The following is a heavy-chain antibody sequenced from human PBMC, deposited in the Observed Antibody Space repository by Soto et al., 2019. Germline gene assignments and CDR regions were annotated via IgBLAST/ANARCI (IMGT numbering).Heavy chain of an antibody. CDR1: GFTFSSYG. V-gene: IGHV3-33*01. CDR2: IWYDGSNK. Sequence: QVQLVESGGGVVQPGRSLRLSCAASGFTFSSYGMHWVRQAPGKGLEWVAVIWYDGSNKYYADSVKGRFTISRDNSKNTLYLQMNSLRAEDTAVYYCARSQIDGQYGSSWLGFDPWGQGTLVTVSS. CDR3: ARSQIDGQYGSSWLGFDP. J-gene: IGHJ5*02. D-gene: IGHD6-13*01.